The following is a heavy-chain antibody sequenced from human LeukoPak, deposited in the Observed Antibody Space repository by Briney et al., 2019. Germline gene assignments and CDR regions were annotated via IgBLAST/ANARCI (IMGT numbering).Heavy chain of an antibody. Sequence: SQTLSLTCTVSGGSISSGSYYWSWIRQPAGKGLEWIGRIYTSGSTNYNPSLKSRVTISVDTSKNQFSLKLSSVTAADTAVYYCARCSRRGYSYGLFDPWGQGTLVTVSS. CDR3: ARCSRRGYSYGLFDP. J-gene: IGHJ5*02. V-gene: IGHV4-61*02. CDR1: GGSISSGSYY. CDR2: IYTSGST. D-gene: IGHD5-18*01.